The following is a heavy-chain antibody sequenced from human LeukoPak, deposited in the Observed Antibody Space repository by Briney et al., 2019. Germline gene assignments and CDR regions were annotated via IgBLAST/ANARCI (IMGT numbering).Heavy chain of an antibody. CDR1: GYTFTSYG. CDR3: ASATLRCSGGSCYEMDV. D-gene: IGHD2-15*01. CDR2: ISAYNGNT. J-gene: IGHJ6*04. V-gene: IGHV1-18*01. Sequence: GASVKVSCKASGYTFTSYGISWVRQAPGQGLEWMGWISAYNGNTNYAQKLQDRVTMTTDTSTSTAYMELSSLRSEDTAVYYCASATLRCSGGSCYEMDVWGKGTTVTVSS.